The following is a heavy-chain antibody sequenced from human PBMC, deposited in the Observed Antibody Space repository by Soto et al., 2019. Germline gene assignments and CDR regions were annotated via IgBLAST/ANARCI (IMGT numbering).Heavy chain of an antibody. Sequence: SETLSLTCTVSGGSISSYYWSWIRQPPGKGLEWIGYIYYSGSTNYNPSLKSRVTISVDTSKNQFSLKLSSVAAADTAVYYCARQSFSLPAAMFDYYYYYMDVWGKGTTVTVSS. D-gene: IGHD2-2*01. CDR1: GGSISSYY. CDR3: ARQSFSLPAAMFDYYYYYMDV. V-gene: IGHV4-59*08. CDR2: IYYSGST. J-gene: IGHJ6*03.